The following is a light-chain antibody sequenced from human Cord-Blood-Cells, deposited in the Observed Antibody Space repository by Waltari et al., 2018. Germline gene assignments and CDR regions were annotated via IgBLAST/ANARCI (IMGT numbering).Light chain of an antibody. CDR3: QQRSNWPPT. Sequence: EIVLTQSPATLSLSPGARATLSCRASQGFSSYLAWYQQKPGQAPRLLIYDASNRATGIPARFSGSGSGTDFTLTISSLEPEDFAVYYCQQRSNWPPTFGQGTKVEIK. J-gene: IGKJ1*01. V-gene: IGKV3-11*01. CDR2: DAS. CDR1: QGFSSY.